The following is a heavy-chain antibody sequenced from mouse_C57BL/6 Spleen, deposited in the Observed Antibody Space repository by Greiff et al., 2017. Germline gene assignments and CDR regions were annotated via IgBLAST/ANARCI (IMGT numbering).Heavy chain of an antibody. CDR3: AREGFDY. J-gene: IGHJ2*01. V-gene: IGHV1-69*01. CDR1: GYTFTSYW. Sequence: QVQLQQPGAELVMPGASVKLSCKASGYTFTSYWMHWVKQRPGQGLEWIGEIDPSDSYTNYNQKFKGKSTLTVEKSSRTAYMQLSSLTSEDSAVYYCAREGFDYWGQGTTLTVSS. CDR2: IDPSDSYT.